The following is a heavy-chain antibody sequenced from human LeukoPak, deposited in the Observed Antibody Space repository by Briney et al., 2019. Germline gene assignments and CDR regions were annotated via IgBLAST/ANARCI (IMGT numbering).Heavy chain of an antibody. J-gene: IGHJ2*01. CDR2: IYYSGST. CDR3: ARLDWYFDL. CDR1: GGSISSSSYY. V-gene: IGHV4-39*01. Sequence: SETLSLTCTVSGGSISSSSYYWGWIRQPPGKGLEWIGSIYYSGSTYYNPSLKSRVTISVDTSKNQFSLKLSSATAADTAVYYCARLDWYFDLWGRGTLVTVSS.